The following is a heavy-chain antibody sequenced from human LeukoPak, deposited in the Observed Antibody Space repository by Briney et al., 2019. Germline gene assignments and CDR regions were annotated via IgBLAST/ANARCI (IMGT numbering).Heavy chain of an antibody. J-gene: IGHJ4*02. CDR3: TKGGVVSGFDY. CDR2: ISGSGGNT. CDR1: GFSFGTYA. Sequence: GGSLRPSCAASGFSFGTYAMTWVRQAPGKGLECVATISGSGGNTYYTDSVKGRFTISRDNSVHTLFLQMSSLRAEDTALYYCTKGGVVSGFDYWGRGVLVTVSS. V-gene: IGHV3-23*01. D-gene: IGHD2-21*01.